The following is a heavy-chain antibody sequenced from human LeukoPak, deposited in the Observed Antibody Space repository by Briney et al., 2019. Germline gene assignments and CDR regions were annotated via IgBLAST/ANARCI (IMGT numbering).Heavy chain of an antibody. CDR2: ISYDGSSK. D-gene: IGHD4-17*01. V-gene: IGHV3-30*18. CDR1: GFTFSSYG. J-gene: IGHJ5*02. CDR3: AKDDYGAPGAT. Sequence: GGSLRLSCAASGFTFSSYGMHWVRQAPGKGLEWVAVISYDGSSKYYADSVKGRFTISRDNSKNTLYLQMNSLRAEDTAVYYCAKDDYGAPGATWGQGTLVTVSS.